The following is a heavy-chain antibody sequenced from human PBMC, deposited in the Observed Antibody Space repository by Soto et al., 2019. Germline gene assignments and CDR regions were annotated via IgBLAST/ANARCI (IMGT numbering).Heavy chain of an antibody. D-gene: IGHD3-10*01. J-gene: IGHJ4*02. CDR2: ISWNSGSI. CDR3: AKDALGELQYFDY. CDR1: GFTFDDYA. V-gene: IGHV3-9*01. Sequence: EVQLVESGGGLVQPGRSLRLSCAASGFTFDDYAMHWVRQAPGKGLEWVSGISWNSGSIGYADSVKGRFTISRDNAKNPLYLQMNSLRAEDTALYYCAKDALGELQYFDYWGQGTLVTVSS.